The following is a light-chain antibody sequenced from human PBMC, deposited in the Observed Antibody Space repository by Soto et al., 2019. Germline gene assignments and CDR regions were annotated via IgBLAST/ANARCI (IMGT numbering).Light chain of an antibody. V-gene: IGKV3-20*01. Sequence: EIVLTQSPGTLSLSPGERATLSCRASQSVSSSYLAWYQQKPGQAPRLLIYGASSRATGIPDRFSGSGSGTDFTLTISRLEPEAFAVYYCQQYGSSPTTLGQGTRLEIK. CDR2: GAS. J-gene: IGKJ5*01. CDR1: QSVSSSY. CDR3: QQYGSSPTT.